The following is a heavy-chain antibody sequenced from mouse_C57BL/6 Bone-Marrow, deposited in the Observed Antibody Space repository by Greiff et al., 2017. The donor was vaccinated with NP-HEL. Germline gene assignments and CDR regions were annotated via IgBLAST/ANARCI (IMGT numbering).Heavy chain of an antibody. CDR1: GYTFTDYN. J-gene: IGHJ3*01. CDR2: INPNNGGT. Sequence: EVQGVESGPELVKPGASVKIPCKASGYTFTDYNMDWVKQSHGKSLEWIGDINPNNGGTIYNQKFKGKATLTVDKSSSTAYMELRSLTSEDTAVYYCALPDSNSFAYWGQGTLVTVSA. CDR3: ALPDSNSFAY. D-gene: IGHD2-5*01. V-gene: IGHV1-18*01.